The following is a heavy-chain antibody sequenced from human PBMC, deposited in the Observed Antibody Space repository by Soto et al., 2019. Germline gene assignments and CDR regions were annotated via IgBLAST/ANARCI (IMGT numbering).Heavy chain of an antibody. CDR2: VIPIFGTA. D-gene: IGHD6-19*01. V-gene: IGHV1-69*12. J-gene: IGHJ3*02. CDR3: ERELAVAHAPAAFDI. CDR1: GGTFSSYA. Sequence: QVQLVQSGAEVKKPGSSVKVSCKASGGTFSSYAISWVRQAPGQGLEWMGGVIPIFGTANYAQKFQGRVTITEDESTSTAYMELSRLRSEDTDVYYCERELAVAHAPAAFDIWGQGTMVTVSS.